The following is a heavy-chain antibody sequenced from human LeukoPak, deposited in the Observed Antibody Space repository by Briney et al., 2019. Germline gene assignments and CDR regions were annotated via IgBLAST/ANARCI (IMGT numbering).Heavy chain of an antibody. V-gene: IGHV1-69*13. CDR1: GGTFISYA. D-gene: IGHD3-22*01. CDR3: ARTAMIVGDALDI. CDR2: IIPIFGTA. Sequence: GAAVKVSCKACGGTFISYASSGVGQAPGQGLEWVGGIIPIFGTANYAQKFQGRVTITADESTSTAYMELSSLRSEDTAVYYCARTAMIVGDALDIWGQGTMVTVSS. J-gene: IGHJ3*02.